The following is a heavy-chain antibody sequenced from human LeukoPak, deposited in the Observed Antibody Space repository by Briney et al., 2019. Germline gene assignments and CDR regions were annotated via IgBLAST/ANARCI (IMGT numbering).Heavy chain of an antibody. CDR3: AKSGVPRLTAYYYYGMDV. CDR1: GDSISSYY. CDR2: IYYSGST. V-gene: IGHV4-59*01. Sequence: PSETLSLTCTVSGDSISSYYWSWLRQPPGMGLEWIGYIYYSGSTNYNPSLKSRVTISVDTSKNEFSLKLSSVTAADTAVYYCAKSGVPRLTAYYYYGMDVWGQGTTVTVSS. J-gene: IGHJ6*02. D-gene: IGHD2-2*01.